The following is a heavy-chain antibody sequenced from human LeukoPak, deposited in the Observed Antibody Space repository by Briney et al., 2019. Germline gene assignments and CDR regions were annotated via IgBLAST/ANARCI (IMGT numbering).Heavy chain of an antibody. Sequence: SETLSLTCTVSGGSISSYYWSWIRQPPGKGLEWIGEINHSGSTNYNPSLKSRVTISVDTSKNQFSLKLSSVTAADTAVYYCARDDYWGQGTLVTVSS. CDR2: INHSGST. J-gene: IGHJ4*02. CDR1: GGSISSYY. CDR3: ARDDY. V-gene: IGHV4-34*01.